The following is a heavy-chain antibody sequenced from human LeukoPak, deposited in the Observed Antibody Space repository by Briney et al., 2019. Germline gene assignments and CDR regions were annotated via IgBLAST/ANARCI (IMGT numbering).Heavy chain of an antibody. J-gene: IGHJ6*03. D-gene: IGHD5-12*01. V-gene: IGHV4-59*01. CDR2: VYYTGST. CDR1: GDSISNYY. Sequence: SETLSLTCTVSGDSISNYYWSWIRQPPGKGLEWIGYVYYTGSTNHNPSLKSRVTISVDTSKNQFSLKLSSVTAADTAVYYCARVVYSGYDFRGAMDVWGKGTTVTVSS. CDR3: ARVVYSGYDFRGAMDV.